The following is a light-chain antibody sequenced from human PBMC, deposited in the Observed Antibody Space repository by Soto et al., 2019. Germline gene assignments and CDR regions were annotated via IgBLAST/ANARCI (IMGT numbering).Light chain of an antibody. V-gene: IGKV3-20*01. Sequence: EIVLTQSPGTLSLSPGERATLSCRASQSVSSSYLAWYQQKPGQAPRLLIYGASSRATGIPDRFSGSGSGTDFTLTISRLEPEDLVVYYCEQCGSLQWTFGQGTKGDIK. CDR2: GAS. CDR1: QSVSSSY. J-gene: IGKJ1*01. CDR3: EQCGSLQWT.